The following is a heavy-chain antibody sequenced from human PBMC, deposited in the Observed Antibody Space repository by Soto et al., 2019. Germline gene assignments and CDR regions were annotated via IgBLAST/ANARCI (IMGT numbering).Heavy chain of an antibody. J-gene: IGHJ3*02. CDR3: ARGSWDSSGPDAFDI. CDR1: CYTFTTYC. D-gene: IGHD3-22*01. Sequence: ASVKVSCKASCYTFTTYCSTWVGQAPGQGLEWMGWISAYNGNTNYAQKLQGRVTMTTDTSTSTAYMELRSLRSDDTAVYYCARGSWDSSGPDAFDIWGQGTMVTVSS. CDR2: ISAYNGNT. V-gene: IGHV1-18*04.